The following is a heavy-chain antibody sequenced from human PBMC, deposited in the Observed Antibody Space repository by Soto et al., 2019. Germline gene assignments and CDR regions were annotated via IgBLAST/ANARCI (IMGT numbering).Heavy chain of an antibody. CDR3: ARDHWTYSSGWGYFEY. CDR2: ISGYDGNT. Sequence: QVQLVQSGAEVKKPGASVKVSCKASGYTFSRNGISWVRQAPGQGLEWMGWISGYDGNTKYAQKFQGRVTMTTDTXTXXVHMELRSLRSDDTAVYYCARDHWTYSSGWGYFEYWGQGTLVTVSS. D-gene: IGHD3-22*01. CDR1: GYTFSRNG. J-gene: IGHJ4*02. V-gene: IGHV1-18*01.